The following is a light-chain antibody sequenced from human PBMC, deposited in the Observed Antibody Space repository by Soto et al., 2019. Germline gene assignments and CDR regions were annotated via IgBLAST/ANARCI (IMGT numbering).Light chain of an antibody. V-gene: IGLV2-11*01. CDR2: DVS. J-gene: IGLJ2*01. CDR3: CSYAGSSLV. Sequence: QSALTQPRSVSGSPGQSVTISCTGTSSDVGGYNYVSWYQQHPGKDPKLMIYDVSKRPSGVPDRFSGSKSGNTASLTISGLQAEDEADYDCCSYAGSSLVFGGGTKLTVL. CDR1: SSDVGGYNY.